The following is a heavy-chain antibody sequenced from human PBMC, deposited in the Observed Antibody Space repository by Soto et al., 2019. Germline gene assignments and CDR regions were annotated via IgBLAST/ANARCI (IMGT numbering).Heavy chain of an antibody. CDR1: GFPFSSYG. J-gene: IGHJ6*02. V-gene: IGHV3-30*18. CDR2: ISYDGSNK. D-gene: IGHD6-6*01. CDR3: AKDPLYSSSSDYYYYYGMDV. Sequence: GGSLRLSCAASGFPFSSYGMHWVRQAPGKGLEWVAVISYDGSNKYYADSVKGRFTISRDNSKNTLYLQMNSLRAEDTAVYYCAKDPLYSSSSDYYYYYGMDVWGQGTTVTVSS.